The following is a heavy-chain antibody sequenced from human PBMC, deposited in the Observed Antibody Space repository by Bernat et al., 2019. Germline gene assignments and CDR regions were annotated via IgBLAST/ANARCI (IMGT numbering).Heavy chain of an antibody. V-gene: IGHV3-64D*06. J-gene: IGHJ4*02. CDR1: GFTFSSYA. CDR2: ISSNGGST. D-gene: IGHD3-22*01. CDR3: VKEALELVVSISYFDY. Sequence: EVQLVESGGGLVQPGGSLRLSCSASGFTFSSYAMHWVRQAPGKGLEYVSAISSNGGSTYYADSVKGRFTISRDNSKNTLYLQMSSLRAEDTAVYYCVKEALELVVSISYFDYWAREPWSPSPQ.